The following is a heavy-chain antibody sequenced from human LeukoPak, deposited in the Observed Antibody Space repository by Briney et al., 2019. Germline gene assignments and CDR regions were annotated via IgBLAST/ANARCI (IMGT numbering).Heavy chain of an antibody. Sequence: GGSLRLSCAASGFTFSSQWMSWARQAPGKGLEWVAIVNQGGTQKYYVDSVKGRFTISRDNAKNSLYLQMNSLRAEDTAVYYCAELGITMIGGVWGKGTTVTISS. CDR2: VNQGGTQK. J-gene: IGHJ6*04. CDR1: GFTFSSQW. CDR3: AELGITMIGGV. D-gene: IGHD3-10*02. V-gene: IGHV3-7*01.